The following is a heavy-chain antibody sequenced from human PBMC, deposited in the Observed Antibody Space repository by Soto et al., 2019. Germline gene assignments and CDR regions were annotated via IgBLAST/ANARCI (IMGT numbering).Heavy chain of an antibody. CDR1: GFTFSSYA. V-gene: IGHV3-23*01. D-gene: IGHD2-2*01. CDR2: ISGSGGNT. Sequence: GGSLRLSCAASGFTFSSYAMSWVRQAPGKGLEWVSAISGSGGNTYYADSVKGRCTISRDNFKNTLYLQLNSLSAEDTAVYYCVKTPRFCSGSSCYAGYIDHWGPGTLVTVSS. J-gene: IGHJ4*02. CDR3: VKTPRFCSGSSCYAGYIDH.